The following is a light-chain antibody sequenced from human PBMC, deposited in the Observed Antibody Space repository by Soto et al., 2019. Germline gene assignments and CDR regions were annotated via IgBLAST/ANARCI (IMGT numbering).Light chain of an antibody. CDR3: QQYNLYWT. CDR2: KAS. CDR1: QTISNW. Sequence: DIQMTQSPSTLPASVGDRVTITCRDSQTISNWLAWYQQKPGKVPKLLIYKASSLESGVPSRFSGSGSGTEFSLTISSLQPDDFATYYCQQYNLYWTFGQGTKVEIK. V-gene: IGKV1-5*03. J-gene: IGKJ1*01.